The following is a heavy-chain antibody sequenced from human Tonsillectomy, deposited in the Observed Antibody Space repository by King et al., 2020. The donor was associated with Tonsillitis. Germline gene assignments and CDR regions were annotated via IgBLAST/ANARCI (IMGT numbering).Heavy chain of an antibody. D-gene: IGHD3-22*01. CDR2: IYSGNST. Sequence: EVQLQQWGAGLLKPSETLSLSCAVYGGSFTAYYWSWIRQTPGKGLEWVSVIYSGNSTYYADSVRGRFTISRHNSKNTLYLQMNSLRAEDTAVYYCARDGYSDSSGYYEGFLDVWGKGTTVTVSS. CDR3: ARDGYSDSSGYYEGFLDV. J-gene: IGHJ6*04. V-gene: IGHV3-53*04. CDR1: GGSFTAYY.